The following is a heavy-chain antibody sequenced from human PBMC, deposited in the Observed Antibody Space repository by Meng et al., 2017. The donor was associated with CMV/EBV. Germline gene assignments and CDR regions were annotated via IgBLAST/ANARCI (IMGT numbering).Heavy chain of an antibody. J-gene: IGHJ4*02. CDR3: ARDLTIFGGSSFDY. Sequence: ASVKVSCKASGYTFTSYDINWVRQATGQGLEWMGWMNPNSGNTGYAQKFQGRVTMTRDTSTSTVYMELSSLRSEDTAVYYCARDLTIFGGSSFDYWGQGTLVTVSS. D-gene: IGHD3-3*01. CDR2: MNPNSGNT. V-gene: IGHV1-8*01. CDR1: GYTFTSYD.